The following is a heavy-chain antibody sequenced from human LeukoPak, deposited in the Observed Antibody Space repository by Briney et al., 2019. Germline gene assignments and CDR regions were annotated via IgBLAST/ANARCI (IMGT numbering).Heavy chain of an antibody. CDR2: IYYSGST. CDR3: ARGGSWYGSLVY. J-gene: IGHJ4*02. CDR1: GGSISSGGYY. V-gene: IGHV4-31*03. Sequence: SETLSLTCTVSGGSISSGGYYWNWIRQHPGKGLEWIGHIYYSGSTYYNPSLKSRVTISIDTSKNQFSLKLSSVTAADTAVYYCARGGSWYGSLVYWGQGALVTVSS. D-gene: IGHD6-13*01.